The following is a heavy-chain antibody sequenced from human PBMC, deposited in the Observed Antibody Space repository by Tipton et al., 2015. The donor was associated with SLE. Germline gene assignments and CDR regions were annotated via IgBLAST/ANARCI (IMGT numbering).Heavy chain of an antibody. CDR2: IYYSGST. CDR1: GGSISSYY. CDR3: ARDREVTRLFDY. D-gene: IGHD2-21*02. Sequence: TLSLTCAVYGGSISSYYWSWIRQHPGKGLEWIGYIYYSGSTYYNPSLKSRVTISVDTSKNQFSLKLSSVTAADTAVYYCARDREVTRLFDYWGQGTLVTVSS. J-gene: IGHJ4*02. V-gene: IGHV4-59*01.